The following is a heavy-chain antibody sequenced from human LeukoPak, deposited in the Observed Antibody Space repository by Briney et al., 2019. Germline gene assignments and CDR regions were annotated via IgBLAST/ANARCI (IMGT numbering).Heavy chain of an antibody. CDR2: FDPEDGET. CDR1: GYTLTELS. J-gene: IGHJ4*02. CDR3: ARDFRESSPQPFDY. D-gene: IGHD1-14*01. Sequence: ASVKVSCKVSGYTLTELSMHWVRQAPGKGLEWMGGFDPEDGETIYAQKFQGRVTMTEDTSTSTAYMELRSLRSDDTAVYYCARDFRESSPQPFDYWGQGTLVTVSS. V-gene: IGHV1-24*01.